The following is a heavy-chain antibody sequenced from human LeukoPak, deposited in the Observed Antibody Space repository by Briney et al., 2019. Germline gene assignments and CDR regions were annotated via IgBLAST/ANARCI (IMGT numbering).Heavy chain of an antibody. D-gene: IGHD6-13*01. CDR1: GYSFASYW. V-gene: IGHV5-51*01. CDR3: VRGASNWSPEF. Sequence: RGESLKISCEGSGYSFASYWIGWVRQMPGKGLEWMGIICPDDSDTRYSPSFQGQVTISADKSISTAYLQWSSLKASDTAMYYCVRGASNWSPEFWGQGILVTVSS. J-gene: IGHJ4*02. CDR2: ICPDDSDT.